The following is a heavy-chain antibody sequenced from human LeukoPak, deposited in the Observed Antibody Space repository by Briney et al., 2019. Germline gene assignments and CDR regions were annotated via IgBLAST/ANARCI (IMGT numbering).Heavy chain of an antibody. J-gene: IGHJ4*02. V-gene: IGHV1-2*02. CDR3: ARYYYDSSGYYNDY. CDR2: INPKSVST. CDR1: GYTFTGHY. D-gene: IGHD3-22*01. Sequence: GASVKVSCKASGYTFTGHYMHWVRQTPGQALEWMGWINPKSVSTNNGEKCQGRVTMTRDTFISKAYIKLSKMRSDDTDVYDCARYYYDSSGYYNDYWGQGTLVTVSS.